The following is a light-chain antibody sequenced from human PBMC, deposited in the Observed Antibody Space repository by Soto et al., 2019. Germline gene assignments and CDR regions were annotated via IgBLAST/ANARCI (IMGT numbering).Light chain of an antibody. CDR2: GAS. CDR3: QQYGSSLLT. Sequence: EIVLTQSPGTLSLSPGERATLSCRASQSVSSSYLAWYQQKPGQAPRLLIYGASSRATGIPDRFSGSGPGTDFTLTISRLEPEDFAVYYCQQYGSSLLTFGGGTKVEIK. V-gene: IGKV3-20*01. CDR1: QSVSSSY. J-gene: IGKJ4*01.